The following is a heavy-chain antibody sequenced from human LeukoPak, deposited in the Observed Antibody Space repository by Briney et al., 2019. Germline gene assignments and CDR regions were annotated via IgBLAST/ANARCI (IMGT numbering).Heavy chain of an antibody. Sequence: SETLSLTCTVSGGSISSYYWSWIRQPAGKGLEWIGRIYTSGSTNYNPSLKSRVTMSVDTSKNQFSLKLSSVTAADTAVYYCAGDFSYGSRFDYRGQGTLVTVSS. CDR2: IYTSGST. D-gene: IGHD3-10*01. CDR3: AGDFSYGSRFDY. CDR1: GGSISSYY. V-gene: IGHV4-4*07. J-gene: IGHJ4*02.